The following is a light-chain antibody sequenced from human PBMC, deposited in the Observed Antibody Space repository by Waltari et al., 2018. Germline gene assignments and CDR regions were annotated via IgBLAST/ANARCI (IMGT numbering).Light chain of an antibody. CDR3: CSYAGSGTYV. V-gene: IGLV2-23*02. CDR1: NSDVGNYNL. J-gene: IGLJ1*01. CDR2: EVI. Sequence: QSALTQPASVSGTPGQSITLSCPGTNSDVGNYNLVPWYQHHPGEAPKLMICEVIKRPSGVSNRFSGSKSGNTASLTISGLQAEDEADYYCCSYAGSGTYVFGTGTKVTVL.